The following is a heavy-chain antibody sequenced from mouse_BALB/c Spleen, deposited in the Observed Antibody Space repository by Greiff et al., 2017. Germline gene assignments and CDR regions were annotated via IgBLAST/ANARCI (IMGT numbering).Heavy chain of an antibody. Sequence: VQLQQSGAELVRPGALVKLSCKASGFNFKDYYMHWVKQRPEQGLEWIGWIDPENGNTIYDPKFQGKASITADTSSNTAYLQLSSLTSEDTAVYYCADYYGSSYAMDYWGQGTSVTVSS. J-gene: IGHJ4*01. CDR1: GFNFKDYY. CDR3: ADYYGSSYAMDY. D-gene: IGHD1-1*01. CDR2: IDPENGNT. V-gene: IGHV14-1*02.